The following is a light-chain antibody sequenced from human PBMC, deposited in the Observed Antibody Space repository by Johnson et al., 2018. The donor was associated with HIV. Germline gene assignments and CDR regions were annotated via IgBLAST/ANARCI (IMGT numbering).Light chain of an antibody. J-gene: IGLJ1*01. CDR1: SSNIGNNY. CDR3: GTWDSSLRVGF. V-gene: IGLV1-51*01. Sequence: QPVLTQPPSVSAAPGQKVTISCSGSSSNIGNNYVSWYQQLPGTAPKLLIYDNNKRPSGIPDRFSGSRSGTSATLGVTGLQTGDEVDYYCGTWDSSLRVGFFGTGTKVTVL. CDR2: DNN.